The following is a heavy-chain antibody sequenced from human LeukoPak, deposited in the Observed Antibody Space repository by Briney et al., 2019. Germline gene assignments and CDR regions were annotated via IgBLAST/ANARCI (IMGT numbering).Heavy chain of an antibody. CDR3: ARPVVAATTPDTFDI. D-gene: IGHD2-15*01. CDR2: ISSGGRTT. J-gene: IGHJ3*02. CDR1: GFTFSSYG. Sequence: GTLRLSCAASGFTFSSYGMSWVRQAPGKGLEWVSYISSGGRTTYYADSVKGRFTMSRDNANNLVYLQMNSLRAEDTAVYYCARPVVAATTPDTFDIWGQGTMVTVSS. V-gene: IGHV3-48*04.